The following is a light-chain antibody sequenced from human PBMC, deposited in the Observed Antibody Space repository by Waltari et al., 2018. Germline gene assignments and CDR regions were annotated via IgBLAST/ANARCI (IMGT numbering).Light chain of an antibody. CDR3: QQYYTTPYT. CDR1: QPILHTSNNEIS. J-gene: IGKJ2*01. V-gene: IGKV4-1*01. CDR2: WAS. Sequence: DVVMTQSPDSLTVSLGERATINCKSSQPILHTSNNEISLTWYQQKPGQPPRLLIYWASSRASGVPDRFSGSGSGTEFTLTISSLQAEDVAVYYCQQYYTTPYTFGQGTKLEIK.